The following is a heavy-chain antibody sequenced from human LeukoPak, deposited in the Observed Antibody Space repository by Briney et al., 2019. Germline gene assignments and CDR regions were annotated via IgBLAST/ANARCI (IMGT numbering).Heavy chain of an antibody. V-gene: IGHV3-30-3*01. Sequence: GGSLRLSCAASGLTFSSYAMHWVRQAPGKGLEWVALISYDGSNKFYADSVKGRFTISRDKSKNTLYLQMNSLRAEDTAVYYCASEMDDYYYGSGSYHWGQGTLVTVSS. CDR1: GLTFSSYA. CDR2: ISYDGSNK. J-gene: IGHJ4*02. D-gene: IGHD3-10*01. CDR3: ASEMDDYYYGSGSYH.